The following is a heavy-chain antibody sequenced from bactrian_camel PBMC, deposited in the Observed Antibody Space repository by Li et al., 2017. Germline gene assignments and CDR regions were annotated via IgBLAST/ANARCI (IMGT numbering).Heavy chain of an antibody. CDR2: INSGGSTT. CDR1: DYTFGSYW. J-gene: IGHJ6*01. CDR3: VRWSNGARRDFDY. Sequence: QLVESGGGLVQPGGSLRLSCVASDYTFGSYWMYWVRQAPGKGLEWVSGINSGGSTTYYADSVKGRFTISRDNAKNAVYLQMNPLKADDTAVYYCVRWSNGARRDFDYWGQGTQVTVS. D-gene: IGHD1*01. V-gene: IGHV3S25*01.